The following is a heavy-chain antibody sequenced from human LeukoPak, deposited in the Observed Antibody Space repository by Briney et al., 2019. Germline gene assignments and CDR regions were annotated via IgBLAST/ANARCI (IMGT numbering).Heavy chain of an antibody. V-gene: IGHV4-59*08. Sequence: SETLSLTCTVPGGSISSYYWSWIRQPPGKGLEWIGYIYYSGSTNYNPSLKSRVTISVDTSKNQFSLKLSSVTAADTAVYYCARHVWEQQPLKPHRLSSMDVWGQGTTVTVSS. CDR1: GGSISSYY. CDR2: IYYSGST. CDR3: ARHVWEQQPLKPHRLSSMDV. D-gene: IGHD6-13*01. J-gene: IGHJ6*02.